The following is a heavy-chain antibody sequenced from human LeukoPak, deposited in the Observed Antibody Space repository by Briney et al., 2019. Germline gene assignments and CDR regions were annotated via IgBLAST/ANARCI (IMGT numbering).Heavy chain of an antibody. CDR1: GGSIFTTSYY. V-gene: IGHV4-39*07. J-gene: IGHJ4*02. Sequence: PSETLSLTCTVAGGSIFTTSYYWDWIRQSPGKGLEWIGSIYYSGSAYHSPSLKSRLTVSVDTSKNQFSLRLTSVTAADTAVYYCARVSSPYSGSYCDYWGQGTLVTVSS. CDR2: IYYSGSA. D-gene: IGHD1-26*01. CDR3: ARVSSPYSGSYCDY.